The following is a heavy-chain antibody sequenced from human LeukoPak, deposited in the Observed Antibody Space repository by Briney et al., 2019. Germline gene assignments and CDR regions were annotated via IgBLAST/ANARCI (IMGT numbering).Heavy chain of an antibody. V-gene: IGHV3-30-3*01. CDR3: ARGHIVVVIASSGDFDY. Sequence: GGSLRLSCAASGFTFSNYAMHWVRQAPGKGLEWVTVISHDENNKYYADSVKGRFTVSRDNSKNTLYLQMNSLRPEDTAVYYCARGHIVVVIASSGDFDYWGQGTLVTVSS. CDR1: GFTFSNYA. J-gene: IGHJ4*02. D-gene: IGHD2-21*01. CDR2: ISHDENNK.